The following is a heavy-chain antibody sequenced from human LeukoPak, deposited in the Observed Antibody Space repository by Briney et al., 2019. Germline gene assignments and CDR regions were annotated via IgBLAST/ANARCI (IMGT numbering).Heavy chain of an antibody. Sequence: EASVKVSCKASGYTFTSYGINWVRQAPGQGLEWMGWISAYNGNTNYAQKLQGRVTMTTDTSTSTAYMELRSLRSDDTAVYYCARDSGITNMFGGGRGSALEEPNDVFDMWGQGTMVIVSS. V-gene: IGHV1-18*01. D-gene: IGHD3-16*01. CDR2: ISAYNGNT. J-gene: IGHJ3*02. CDR3: ARDSGITNMFGGGRGSALEEPNDVFDM. CDR1: GYTFTSYG.